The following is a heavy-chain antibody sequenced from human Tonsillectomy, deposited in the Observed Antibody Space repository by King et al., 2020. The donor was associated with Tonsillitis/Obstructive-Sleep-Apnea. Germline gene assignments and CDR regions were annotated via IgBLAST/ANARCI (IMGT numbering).Heavy chain of an antibody. CDR2: ISWNSGHI. CDR3: AKDMAPTFRIAVTGIDY. Sequence: EVQLVESGGNSVQPGRSLRLSCAASGFTFDNYAMHWVRQAPGKGLQWVSSISWNSGHIAYADSVKGRFTISRDNAQNSLYLQMNSLRAEDTAFYYCAKDMAPTFRIAVTGIDYWGQGTLVTVSS. D-gene: IGHD6-19*01. V-gene: IGHV3-9*01. J-gene: IGHJ4*02. CDR1: GFTFDNYA.